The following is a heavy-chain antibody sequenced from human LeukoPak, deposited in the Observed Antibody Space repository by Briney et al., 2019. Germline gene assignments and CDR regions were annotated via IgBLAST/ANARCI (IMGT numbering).Heavy chain of an antibody. J-gene: IGHJ4*02. D-gene: IGHD3-16*01. CDR1: GYSFTSFW. CDR3: AKHNIYDWRSDY. Sequence: GESLKISCKGSGYSFTSFWIGWVRQIPGKGLEWMGIIYPGDTDTIYSPSFQGQVTISADKSISTAYLQGSSLKASDTAMYYCAKHNIYDWRSDYWGQGTLVTVSS. V-gene: IGHV5-51*01. CDR2: IYPGDTDT.